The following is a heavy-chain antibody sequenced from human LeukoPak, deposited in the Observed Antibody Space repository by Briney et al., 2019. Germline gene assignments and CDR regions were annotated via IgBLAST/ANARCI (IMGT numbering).Heavy chain of an antibody. V-gene: IGHV3-33*08. CDR2: IWYDGSNK. CDR3: ATDRATQYFDY. Sequence: GGSLRLSCAASGFTFSSYAMSWVRQAPGKGLEWVAFIWYDGSNKYYADSVKGRFTISRDNSRNTLFLQMNSLRAEDTAVYYCATDRATQYFDYWGQGTLVSVSS. J-gene: IGHJ4*02. CDR1: GFTFSSYA. D-gene: IGHD2-15*01.